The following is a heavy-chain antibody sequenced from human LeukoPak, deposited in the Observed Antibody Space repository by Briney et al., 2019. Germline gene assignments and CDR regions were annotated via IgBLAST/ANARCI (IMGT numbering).Heavy chain of an antibody. CDR1: GGSFSGYY. J-gene: IGHJ4*02. Sequence: PSETLSLTCAVYGGSFSGYYWSWIRQPPGKGLEWIGEINHSGSTNYNPSLKSRVTISVDTSENQFSLKLSSVTAADTAVYYCARARGLYYYGSGSYLDYWGQGTLVTVSS. CDR3: ARARGLYYYGSGSYLDY. CDR2: INHSGST. D-gene: IGHD3-10*01. V-gene: IGHV4-34*01.